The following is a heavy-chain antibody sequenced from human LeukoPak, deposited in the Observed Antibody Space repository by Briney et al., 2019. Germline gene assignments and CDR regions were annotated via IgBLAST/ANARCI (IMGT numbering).Heavy chain of an antibody. J-gene: IGHJ4*02. CDR3: ATWFGGFDY. V-gene: IGHV4-34*01. Sequence: PSETLSLTCAVYGGSFSGYYWSWIRQPPGKGLEWIGEINHSGSTNYNPSLKSRVTISVDTSKNQFSLKLSSVTAADTAVYYCATWFGGFDYWGQGTLVTVSS. CDR2: INHSGST. D-gene: IGHD3-10*01. CDR1: GGSFSGYY.